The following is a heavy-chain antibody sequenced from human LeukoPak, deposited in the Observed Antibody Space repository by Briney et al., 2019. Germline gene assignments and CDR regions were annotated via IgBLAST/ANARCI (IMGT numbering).Heavy chain of an antibody. D-gene: IGHD6-13*01. J-gene: IGHJ4*02. CDR2: ISYDGSNK. CDR3: AKDHSSSWYLDY. V-gene: IGHV3-30*18. CDR1: GFTFSSYG. Sequence: GGSLRLSCAASGFTFSSYGMHWVRQAPGKGLEWVAVISYDGSNKYYADSVKGRFTISRDNSKNTLYLQMNSLRAEDTAVYYCAKDHSSSWYLDYWGQGTLVTVSS.